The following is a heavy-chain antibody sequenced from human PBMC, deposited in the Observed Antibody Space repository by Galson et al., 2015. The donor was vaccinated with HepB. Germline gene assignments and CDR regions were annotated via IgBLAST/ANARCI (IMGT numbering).Heavy chain of an antibody. CDR3: SRRDCSGGSCYYDY. D-gene: IGHD2-15*01. Sequence: SLRLSCAASGFTFSGSAMHWVRQASGKGLEWVGRIRSKANSYATAYAASVKGRSTISRDDSKNTAYLQMNSLKTEDTAVYYCSRRDCSGGSCYYDYWGQGTLVTISS. J-gene: IGHJ4*02. CDR2: IRSKANSYAT. V-gene: IGHV3-73*01. CDR1: GFTFSGSA.